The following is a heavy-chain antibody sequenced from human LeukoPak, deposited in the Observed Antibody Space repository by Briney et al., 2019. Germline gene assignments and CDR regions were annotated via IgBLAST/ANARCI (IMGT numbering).Heavy chain of an antibody. J-gene: IGHJ3*02. CDR2: IYYSGST. D-gene: IGHD4-17*01. Sequence: PSETLSLTCTVSGGSLSSYYWSWIRQPPGKGLEWVGYIYYSGSTNYNPSLKSRVTISVDTSKNQFSLKLSSVTAADTAVYYCARDNNDYDDAFDIWGQGTMVTVSS. V-gene: IGHV4-59*01. CDR1: GGSLSSYY. CDR3: ARDNNDYDDAFDI.